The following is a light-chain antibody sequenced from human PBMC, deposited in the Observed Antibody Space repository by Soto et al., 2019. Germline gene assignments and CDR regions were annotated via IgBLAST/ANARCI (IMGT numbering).Light chain of an antibody. J-gene: IGLJ1*01. CDR1: VLAKRY. CDR3: YCAADNNPSV. Sequence: SYELTQPSSVSVSPGQTARITCSGNVLAKRYTRWFQQKPGQAPVLVIYKDSERPSGIPERFSGSSSGTTVTLTISGAQVEDEADYYCYCAADNNPSVFGTGTKATV. CDR2: KDS. V-gene: IGLV3-27*01.